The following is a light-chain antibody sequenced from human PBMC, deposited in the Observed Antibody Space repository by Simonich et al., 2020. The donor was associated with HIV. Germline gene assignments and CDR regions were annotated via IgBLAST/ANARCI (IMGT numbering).Light chain of an antibody. J-gene: IGKJ4*01. CDR2: AAS. CDR3: QQYYSFPYT. V-gene: IGKV1-5*01. Sequence: DIQMTQSPSTLSASVGDRVTITCRASQSISTWLAWYQQKPGKAPELLIYAASTLQSGVPSRFSGSGSGTDFTLTISCLQSEDFATYYCQQYYSFPYTFGGGTKVEIK. CDR1: QSISTW.